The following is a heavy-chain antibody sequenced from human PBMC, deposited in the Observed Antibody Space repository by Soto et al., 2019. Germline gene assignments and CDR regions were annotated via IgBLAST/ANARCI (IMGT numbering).Heavy chain of an antibody. CDR2: INAGNGNT. J-gene: IGHJ5*02. Sequence: VSVKVSWKASGYTFTSYAMHWVRQAPGQRLEWMGWINAGNGNTKYSQKFQGRVTITRDTSASTAYMELSSLRSEDTAVYYCARGPVVSNWFDPWGQGTLVTVSS. V-gene: IGHV1-3*01. CDR3: ARGPVVSNWFDP. CDR1: GYTFTSYA. D-gene: IGHD2-2*01.